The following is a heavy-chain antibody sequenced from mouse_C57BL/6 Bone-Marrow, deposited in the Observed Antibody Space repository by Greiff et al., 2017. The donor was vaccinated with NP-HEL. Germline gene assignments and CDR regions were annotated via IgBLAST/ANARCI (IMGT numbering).Heavy chain of an antibody. CDR1: GYTFTSSW. V-gene: IGHV1-55*01. J-gene: IGHJ4*01. CDR3: AGPDAMYY. CDR2: LYPGSGST. Sequence: QVQLQPPGAELVKPGASVKMSCKASGYTFTSSWITWVKQRHGQGLEWIGDLYPGSGSTTYNEKFKRKATLTVDTSTSTAYMQRSSLTSEDAAVYYCAGPDAMYYWGQGTSVTVSS.